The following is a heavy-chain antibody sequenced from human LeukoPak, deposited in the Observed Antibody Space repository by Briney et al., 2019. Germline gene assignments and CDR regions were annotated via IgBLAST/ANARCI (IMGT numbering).Heavy chain of an antibody. CDR3: ASLNPFSGRRNAFDI. CDR2: VNHSGTA. V-gene: IGHV4-34*01. CDR1: GGSFSGYY. D-gene: IGHD1-26*01. Sequence: SETLSLTCAVHGGSFSGYYWSWIRQPPGQGLEWIGEVNHSGTARYNPSLESRVTISVDTSKSQSSLNVYFVTAADTAVYYCASLNPFSGRRNAFDIWGQGALVTVSS. J-gene: IGHJ3*02.